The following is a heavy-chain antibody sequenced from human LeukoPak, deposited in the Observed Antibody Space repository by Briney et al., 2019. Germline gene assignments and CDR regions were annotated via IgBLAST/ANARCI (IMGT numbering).Heavy chain of an antibody. Sequence: PSETLSLTCAVYGGSFSGYYWSWIRQPPGKGLEWIGEINHSGSTNYNPSLKSRVTISVDTSKNQFSLKLSSVTAADTAVYYCARGRRTVRYYVDVWGKGTTVTVSS. J-gene: IGHJ6*03. D-gene: IGHD4-17*01. CDR1: GGSFSGYY. V-gene: IGHV4-34*01. CDR2: INHSGST. CDR3: ARGRRTVRYYVDV.